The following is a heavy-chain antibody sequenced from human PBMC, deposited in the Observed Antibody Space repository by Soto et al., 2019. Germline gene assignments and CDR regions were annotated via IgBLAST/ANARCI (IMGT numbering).Heavy chain of an antibody. V-gene: IGHV4-30-4*01. Sequence: NPSETLSLTCAISGDSIRSGDYYWSWIRQPPGKGLEWIGYIYYSGSTYYNPSLKSRVTISVDTSKNQFSLRLSSVTAADTAVYYCARTYDLSTSPSIDYFDYWGQGTLVTGSS. CDR2: IYYSGST. D-gene: IGHD3-22*01. J-gene: IGHJ4*02. CDR1: GDSIRSGDYY. CDR3: ARTYDLSTSPSIDYFDY.